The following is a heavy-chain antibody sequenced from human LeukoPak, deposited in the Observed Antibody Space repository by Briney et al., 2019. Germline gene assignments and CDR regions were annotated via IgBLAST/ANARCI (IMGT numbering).Heavy chain of an antibody. CDR3: AREGCSSTSCFPTGWFDP. CDR1: GFTFSSYA. Sequence: AGGSLRLSCAASGFTFSSYAMSWVRQAPGKGLVWVSRINSDGSSTSYADSVKGRFTISRDNAKNTLYLQMNSLRAEDTAVYYCAREGCSSTSCFPTGWFDPWGQGTLVTVSS. D-gene: IGHD2-2*01. CDR2: INSDGSST. V-gene: IGHV3-74*01. J-gene: IGHJ5*02.